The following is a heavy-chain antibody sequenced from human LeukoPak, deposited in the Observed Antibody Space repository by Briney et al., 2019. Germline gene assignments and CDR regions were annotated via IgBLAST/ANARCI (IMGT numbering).Heavy chain of an antibody. Sequence: ASVKVSCKASGGTFSSYAISWVRQAPGQGLEWMGGIIPIFGTANYAQKFQGRVTITADESTSTAYMELSSLRSEDTAVYYCARLICPYYYDSSGPPFDIWGQGTMVTVSS. V-gene: IGHV1-69*13. CDR2: IIPIFGTA. CDR1: GGTFSSYA. CDR3: ARLICPYYYDSSGPPFDI. D-gene: IGHD3-22*01. J-gene: IGHJ3*02.